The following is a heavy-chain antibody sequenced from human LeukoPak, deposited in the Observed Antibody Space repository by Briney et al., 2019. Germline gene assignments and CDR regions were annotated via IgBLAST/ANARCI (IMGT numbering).Heavy chain of an antibody. CDR2: ISAYNGNT. CDR1: GYTFTSYG. CDR3: ARDIVVVPAAQMDV. V-gene: IGHV1-18*01. J-gene: IGHJ6*02. D-gene: IGHD2-2*01. Sequence: ASVKVSCKASGYTFTSYGISWVRQAPGQGLEWMGWISAYNGNTNYAQKLQGRFTMTTDTSTSTAYMELRRLRSDDTAVYYCARDIVVVPAAQMDVWGQGTTVTVSS.